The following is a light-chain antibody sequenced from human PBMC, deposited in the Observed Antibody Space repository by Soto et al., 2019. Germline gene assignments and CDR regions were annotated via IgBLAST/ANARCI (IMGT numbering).Light chain of an antibody. CDR3: QQFDSYPLT. CDR2: DAS. Sequence: AIQLTQSPSSLSASVGDRVTITCRASQGISSALAWYQQKPGKPPNLLIYDASTLESGVPSRFSGSGSGTDFALPISSLQPEDFATYWCQQFDSYPLTFGGGTKVEIK. CDR1: QGISSA. V-gene: IGKV1-13*02. J-gene: IGKJ4*01.